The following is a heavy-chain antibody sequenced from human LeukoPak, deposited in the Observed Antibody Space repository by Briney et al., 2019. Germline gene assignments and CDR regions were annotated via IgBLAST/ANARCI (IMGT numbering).Heavy chain of an antibody. CDR2: ISSSSSYI. V-gene: IGHV3-21*01. J-gene: IGHJ4*02. Sequence: GGSLRLSCAASGFTFSTYWMTWVRQAPGKGLEWVSSISSSSSYIYYADSVKGRFTISRDNAKNSLYLQMNSLRAEDTAVYYCARDEQQLVPDDYWGQGTLVTVSS. CDR3: ARDEQQLVPDDY. D-gene: IGHD6-13*01. CDR1: GFTFSTYW.